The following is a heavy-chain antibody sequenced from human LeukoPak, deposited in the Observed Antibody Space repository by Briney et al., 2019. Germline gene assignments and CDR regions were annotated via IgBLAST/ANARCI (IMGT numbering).Heavy chain of an antibody. D-gene: IGHD3-22*01. J-gene: IGHJ1*01. CDR3: ARPDYYDSPGYFQH. Sequence: PGGSLRLSCAASGFTFSSYGMHWVRQAPGKGLEWVAFIRYDGSNKYYADSVKGRFTISRDNSKNTLYLQMNSLRAEDTAVYYCARPDYYDSPGYFQHWGQGTLVTVSS. CDR2: IRYDGSNK. V-gene: IGHV3-30*02. CDR1: GFTFSSYG.